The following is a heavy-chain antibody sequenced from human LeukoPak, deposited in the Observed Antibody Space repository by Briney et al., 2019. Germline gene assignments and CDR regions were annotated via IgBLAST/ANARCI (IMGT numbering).Heavy chain of an antibody. Sequence: ASVKVSCKASGYTFTGYYMHWVRQAPGQGLEWMGWVSPYNGNTYYSQRFQDRVTITKDTSTGTAYMDLRNLRTDDTAMYYCARNGRVRRVVKDLFEYWGQGTLVAVSS. J-gene: IGHJ4*02. CDR1: GYTFTGYY. CDR2: VSPYNGNT. CDR3: ARNGRVRRVVKDLFEY. D-gene: IGHD3-10*01. V-gene: IGHV1-18*04.